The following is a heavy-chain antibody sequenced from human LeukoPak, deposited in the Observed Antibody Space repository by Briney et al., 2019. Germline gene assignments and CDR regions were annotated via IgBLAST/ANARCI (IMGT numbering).Heavy chain of an antibody. Sequence: GGSLRLSCAASGFTFSSYEMNWVRRASGKGLEWVSYISSSGSTIYYADSVKGRFTISRDNSKNTLYLQMNSLRADDTAVYYCARRASEYSHPYDYWGQGTLVTVSS. CDR3: ARRASEYSHPYDY. J-gene: IGHJ4*02. D-gene: IGHD2-15*01. CDR2: ISSSGSTI. CDR1: GFTFSSYE. V-gene: IGHV3-48*03.